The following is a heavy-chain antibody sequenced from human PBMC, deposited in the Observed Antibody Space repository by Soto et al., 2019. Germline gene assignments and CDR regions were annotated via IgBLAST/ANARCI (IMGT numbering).Heavy chain of an antibody. CDR1: GYSISSGYY. CDR2: IYHSGST. D-gene: IGHD3-16*01. Sequence: PSETLSLTCAVSGYSISSGYYWAWIRQPPGKGLEWIGSIYHSGSTYYKPSLKSRVTISVDTSKNQFSLKLGSVTAAETAVYYCGRAPGDLVYYFEYWGQGTLVTVSS. V-gene: IGHV4-38-2*01. J-gene: IGHJ4*02. CDR3: GRAPGDLVYYFEY.